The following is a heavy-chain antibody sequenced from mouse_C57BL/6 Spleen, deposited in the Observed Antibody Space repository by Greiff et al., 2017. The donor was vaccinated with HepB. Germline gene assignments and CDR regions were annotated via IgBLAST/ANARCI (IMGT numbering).Heavy chain of an antibody. D-gene: IGHD1-1*01. CDR2: ISDGGSYT. CDR1: GFTFSSYA. CDR3: ARGRDGSSLFDD. V-gene: IGHV5-4*03. Sequence: EVKVVESGGGLVKPGGSLKLSCAASGFTFSSYAMSWVRQTPEKRLEWVATISDGGSYTYYPDNVKGRFTISRDNAKNNLYLQMSHLKSEDTAMYYCARGRDGSSLFDDWGQGTTLTVSS. J-gene: IGHJ2*01.